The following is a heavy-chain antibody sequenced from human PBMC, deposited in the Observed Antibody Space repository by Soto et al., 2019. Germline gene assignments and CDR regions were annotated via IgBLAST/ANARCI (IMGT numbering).Heavy chain of an antibody. Sequence: PGGSLRLCCAASGFTFGSYNMNRVRQAPGKGLEWISYISSSSSTIYYADSVKGRFSISRDNAKNSLYLQMNSLRDEDTAVYYCARGGRYCTSTTCFFRDFWGQGTLVTVSS. V-gene: IGHV3-48*02. CDR2: ISSSSSTI. J-gene: IGHJ4*02. CDR1: GFTFGSYN. D-gene: IGHD2-2*01. CDR3: ARGGRYCTSTTCFFRDF.